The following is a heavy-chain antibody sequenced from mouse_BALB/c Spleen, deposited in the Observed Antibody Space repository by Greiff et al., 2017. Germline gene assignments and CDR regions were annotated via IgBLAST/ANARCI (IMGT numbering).Heavy chain of an antibody. Sequence: EVKLMESGGGLVQPGGSLKLSCAASGFTFSSYTMSWVRQTPEKRLEWVAYISNGGGSTYYPDTVKGRFTISRDNAKNTLYLQMSSLKSEDTAMYYCAKHEGDYGYTGDYWGQGTTVTVSS. D-gene: IGHD2-2*01. CDR2: ISNGGGST. J-gene: IGHJ4*01. V-gene: IGHV5-12-2*01. CDR1: GFTFSSYT. CDR3: AKHEGDYGYTGDY.